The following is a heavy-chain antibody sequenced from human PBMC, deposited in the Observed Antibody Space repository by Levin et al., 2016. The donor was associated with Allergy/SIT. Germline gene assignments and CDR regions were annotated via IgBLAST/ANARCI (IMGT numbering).Heavy chain of an antibody. CDR1: GFTFSSYA. J-gene: IGHJ4*02. D-gene: IGHD2-21*01. Sequence: GESLKISCAASGFTFSSYAMHWVRQAPGKGLEWVAVISYDGSNKYYADSVKGRFTISRDNSKNTLYLQMNSLRAEDTAVYYCARDPTRIPVVVDYWGQGTLVTVSS. V-gene: IGHV3-30-3*01. CDR2: ISYDGSNK. CDR3: ARDPTRIPVVVDY.